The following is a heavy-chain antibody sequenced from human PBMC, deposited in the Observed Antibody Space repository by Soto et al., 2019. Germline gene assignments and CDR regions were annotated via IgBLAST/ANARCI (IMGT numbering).Heavy chain of an antibody. CDR1: GGSLSSGGYS. D-gene: IGHD3-10*01. V-gene: IGHV4-30-2*01. Sequence: PSETLCVTCAVAGGSLSSGGYSWSWLRKPPGKGLEWIGYIYHSGSTYYNPALKSRVTISVDRSKNQFSLKLSSVTAADTAVYYCARGVSFFRANPYGMDVWGQGTTVTVSS. J-gene: IGHJ6*02. CDR2: IYHSGST. CDR3: ARGVSFFRANPYGMDV.